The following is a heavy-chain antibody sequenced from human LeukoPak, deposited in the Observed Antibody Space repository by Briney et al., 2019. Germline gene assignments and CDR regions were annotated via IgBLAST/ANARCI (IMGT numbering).Heavy chain of an antibody. CDR1: GGSISSSNYH. V-gene: IGHV4-39*07. D-gene: IGHD6-19*01. J-gene: IGHJ4*02. CDR2: IFYSGTT. CDR3: ARGRWLVNY. Sequence: SETLSLTCTVSGGSISSSNYHWGWIRLPPGKGLEWIGSIFYSGTTYYNPSLKSRVTISVDTSKNQFSLKLRSVTAADTAVYYCARGRWLVNYWGQGTLVTVSS.